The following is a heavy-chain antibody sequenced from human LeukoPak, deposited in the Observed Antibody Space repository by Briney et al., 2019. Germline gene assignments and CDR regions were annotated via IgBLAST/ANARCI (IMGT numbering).Heavy chain of an antibody. Sequence: SETLSLTCTVSGGSISSYYWSWVRQPPGKGLEWIGYISYSGDTKYNPSLKSRLSMSVDTSKNQCSLMLTSVTAADTAVYYCARGSGWYPHWGQGTLVTVSS. V-gene: IGHV4-59*01. CDR1: GGSISSYY. CDR2: ISYSGDT. J-gene: IGHJ1*01. CDR3: ARGSGWYPH. D-gene: IGHD6-19*01.